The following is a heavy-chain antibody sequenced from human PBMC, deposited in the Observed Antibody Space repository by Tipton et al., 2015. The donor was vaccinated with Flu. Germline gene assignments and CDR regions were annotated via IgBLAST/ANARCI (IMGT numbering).Heavy chain of an antibody. V-gene: IGHV1-18*01. CDR3: AGGNGRGGGGYIGEDYYCGMDA. Sequence: VQLVQSGAEVKKPGASVKVSCKASGYTFTSYGISWVRQAPGQGLEWMGWISAYNGNTNYAQKLQGRVTMTTDTSTSTAYMELRGLRSDDTAVYYGAGGNGRGGGGYIGEDYYCGMDAWGQGTTVTVSS. CDR1: GYTFTSYG. CDR2: ISAYNGNT. D-gene: IGHD6-25*01. J-gene: IGHJ6*02.